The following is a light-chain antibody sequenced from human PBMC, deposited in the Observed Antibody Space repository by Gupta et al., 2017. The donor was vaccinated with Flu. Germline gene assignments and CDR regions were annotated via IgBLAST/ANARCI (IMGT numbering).Light chain of an antibody. CDR1: SSNIGRNS. V-gene: IGLV1-47*01. J-gene: IGLJ3*02. CDR3: ASWDDSRDGTV. Sequence: QSVLTQPPSASGTPGQRVAISCSGDSSNIGRNSVYWYQQLPGTAPKLLIATNDRRPSGVPERLSGSKSATSASLAISWLRAEDEAFYYCASWDDSRDGTVFGGGTKLTVL. CDR2: TND.